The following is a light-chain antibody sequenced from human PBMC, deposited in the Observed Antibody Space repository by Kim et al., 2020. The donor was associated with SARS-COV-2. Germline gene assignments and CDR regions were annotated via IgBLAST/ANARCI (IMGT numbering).Light chain of an antibody. CDR2: DNN. CDR1: SSNIGNNY. V-gene: IGLV1-51*01. J-gene: IGLJ3*02. Sequence: QSVLTQSPSVSAAPGQKVTISCSGSSSNIGNNYVSWYQQLPGTAPKLLIYDNNKRPSGIPDRFSGSKSGTSATLGITGLQTGDEADYYCGTWDSSPSAGVFGGGTQLTVL. CDR3: GTWDSSPSAGV.